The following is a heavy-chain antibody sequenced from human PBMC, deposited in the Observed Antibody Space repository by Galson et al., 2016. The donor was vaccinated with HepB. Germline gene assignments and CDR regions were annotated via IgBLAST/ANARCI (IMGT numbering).Heavy chain of an antibody. J-gene: IGHJ6*02. D-gene: IGHD3-22*01. CDR1: GYTLTSYF. CDR2: INPSDGST. V-gene: IGHV1-46*01. Sequence: SVKVSCKASGYTLTSYFLHWVRQAPGQGLEWMGMINPSDGSTSYPQKFQGRVTMTRDTSTSTVYMELSSLRSEDTAVYYCARGNDYDSSSYYWPFNDYGMDVWGQGTTVTVSS. CDR3: ARGNDYDSSSYYWPFNDYGMDV.